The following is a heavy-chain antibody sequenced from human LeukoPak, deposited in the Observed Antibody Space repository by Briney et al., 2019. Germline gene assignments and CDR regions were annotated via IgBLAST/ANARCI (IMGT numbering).Heavy chain of an antibody. CDR3: ARRSAVAGTGEY. D-gene: IGHD6-19*01. CDR2: ISSSSSYI. Sequence: GGSLRLSCAASGFTFSSYSMNWVRQAPGKGLEGVSSISSSSSYIYYADSVKGRFTISRDNAKNTLYLHMNNLRAEDPAVYYCARRSAVAGTGEYWGQGPLVTVTS. V-gene: IGHV3-21*01. CDR1: GFTFSSYS. J-gene: IGHJ4*02.